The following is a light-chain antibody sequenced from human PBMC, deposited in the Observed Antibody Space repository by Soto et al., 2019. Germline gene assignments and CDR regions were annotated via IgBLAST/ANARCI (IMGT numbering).Light chain of an antibody. CDR3: SSYTSSSTLYV. Sequence: SITKKRTSSDVGGYNYVSWYQQHPGKAPKLMIYDVSNRPSGVSNRFSGSKSGNTASLTTSGLQAEDEADYYCSSYTSSSTLYVFGTGTKVTVL. V-gene: IGLV2-14*04. CDR1: SSDVGGYNY. J-gene: IGLJ1*01. CDR2: DVS.